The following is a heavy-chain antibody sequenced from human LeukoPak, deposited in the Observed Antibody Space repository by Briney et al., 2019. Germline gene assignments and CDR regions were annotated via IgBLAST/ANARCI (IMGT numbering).Heavy chain of an antibody. CDR1: GGSISSYY. CDR3: ARFSMGYYDSSGMAFDY. CDR2: IYYSGST. J-gene: IGHJ4*02. Sequence: SETLSLTCTVSGGSISSYYWSWIRQPPGKGLEWIGYIYYSGSTNYNPSLKSRVTISVDTSKNQFSLKLSSVTAADTAVYYCARFSMGYYDSSGMAFDYWGQGTLVTVSS. D-gene: IGHD3-22*01. V-gene: IGHV4-59*01.